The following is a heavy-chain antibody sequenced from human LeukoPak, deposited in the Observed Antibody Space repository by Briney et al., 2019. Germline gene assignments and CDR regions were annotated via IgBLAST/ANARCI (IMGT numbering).Heavy chain of an antibody. D-gene: IGHD3-22*01. J-gene: IGHJ4*02. V-gene: IGHV1-2*04. Sequence: ASVQVSCKASGYTFTGHYMHWVRQAPGQGLEWMGWINCNTGGINYAQNFQGWVRMTRDTSISTVYMELSRLRSDDTAVYYCAREFSSSWFDYWGQGTLVTVSS. CDR1: GYTFTGHY. CDR2: INCNTGGI. CDR3: AREFSSSWFDY.